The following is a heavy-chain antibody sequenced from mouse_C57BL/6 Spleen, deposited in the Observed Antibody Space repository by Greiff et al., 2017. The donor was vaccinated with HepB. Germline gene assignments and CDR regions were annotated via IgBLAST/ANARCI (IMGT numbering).Heavy chain of an antibody. D-gene: IGHD1-1*01. V-gene: IGHV1-55*01. CDR2: IYPGSGST. Sequence: QVQLKQPGAELVKPGASVKMSCKASGYTFTSYWITWVKQRPGQGLEWIGDIYPGSGSTNYNEKFKSKATLTVDTSSSTAYMQLSSLTSEDSAVYYCARRTPSYGLDYWGQGTTLTVSS. CDR3: ARRTPSYGLDY. CDR1: GYTFTSYW. J-gene: IGHJ2*01.